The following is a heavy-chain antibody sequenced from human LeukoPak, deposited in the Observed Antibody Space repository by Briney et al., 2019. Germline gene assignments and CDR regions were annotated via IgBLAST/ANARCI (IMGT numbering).Heavy chain of an antibody. Sequence: ASVKVSCMASGGTFSSYAISWVRQAPGQGLEWMGGIIPIFGTANYAQKFQGRVTITADESTSTAYMELSSLRSEDTAVYYCARACGGGSCRRNWFDPWGPGTLVTVSS. CDR3: ARACGGGSCRRNWFDP. D-gene: IGHD2-15*01. J-gene: IGHJ5*02. V-gene: IGHV1-69*13. CDR1: GGTFSSYA. CDR2: IIPIFGTA.